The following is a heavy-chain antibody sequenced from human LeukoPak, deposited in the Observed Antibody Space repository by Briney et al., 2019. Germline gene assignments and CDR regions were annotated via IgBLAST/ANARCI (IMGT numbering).Heavy chain of an antibody. V-gene: IGHV3-30-3*01. CDR1: GFTFSTYA. D-gene: IGHD1-1*01. CDR2: ISYDGSNK. CDR3: AREHLDYYFDY. J-gene: IGHJ4*02. Sequence: PGGSLRLSCAASGFTFSTYAMHWVRQAPGKGLEWATAISYDGSNKYYADSVKGRFTISRDNSKNTLYLQMNSLRAEDTAVYYCAREHLDYYFDYWGQGTLVTVSS.